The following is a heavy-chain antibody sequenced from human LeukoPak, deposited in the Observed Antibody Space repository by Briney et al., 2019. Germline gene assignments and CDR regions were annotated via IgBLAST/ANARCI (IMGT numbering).Heavy chain of an antibody. CDR3: ARGNDYGDPSYYYGMDV. CDR1: VFTFSSYA. Sequence: GRSLRLYGAASVFTFSSYAIHWVRQAPGKGVGGVAVISYDGSNKYYADSVKGRFTISRDNSKNTLYLQMNSLRAEDTAVYYCARGNDYGDPSYYYGMDVWGKGTTVTVSS. CDR2: ISYDGSNK. V-gene: IGHV3-30*04. J-gene: IGHJ6*04. D-gene: IGHD4-17*01.